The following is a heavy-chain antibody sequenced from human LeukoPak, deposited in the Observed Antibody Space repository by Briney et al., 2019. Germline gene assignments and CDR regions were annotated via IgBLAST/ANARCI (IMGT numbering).Heavy chain of an antibody. CDR1: GGSISSGGYY. D-gene: IGHD2-15*01. J-gene: IGHJ3*02. Sequence: SETLSLTCTVSGGSISSGGYYWSWIRQPPGKGLEWIGYIQHSGSTSYNPSLRSRVTTSVDTSKNQFSLKLSSVTAADTAVYYCAREGRYCRGGSCYSDAFDIWGQGTMVTVSS. CDR2: IQHSGST. V-gene: IGHV4-61*08. CDR3: AREGRYCRGGSCYSDAFDI.